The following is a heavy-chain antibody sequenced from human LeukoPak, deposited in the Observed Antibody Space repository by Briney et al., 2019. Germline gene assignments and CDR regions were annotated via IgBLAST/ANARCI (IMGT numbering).Heavy chain of an antibody. J-gene: IGHJ4*02. CDR1: GFSLSTSGVG. D-gene: IGHD3-22*01. CDR2: IYWDDDK. CDR3: ARYDSSGSDLDY. Sequence: SGPTLVNPTQTLTLTCTFSGFSLSTSGVGVGWIRQPPGKALEWLALIYWDDDKRYSPSLKSRLTITKDTSENQVVLTMTNMDPVDTATYYCARYDSSGSDLDYWGQGTLVTVSS. V-gene: IGHV2-5*02.